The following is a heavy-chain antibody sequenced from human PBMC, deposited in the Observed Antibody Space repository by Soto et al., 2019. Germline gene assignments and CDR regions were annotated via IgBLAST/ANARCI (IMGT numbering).Heavy chain of an antibody. CDR3: ARGLAVYDYIWGSYRPNYFDY. D-gene: IGHD3-16*02. CDR1: GFTFSSYS. J-gene: IGHJ4*02. Sequence: EVQLLESGGGLVKPGGSLRLSCAASGFTFSSYSMNWFRQAPGKGLEWGSSISSSSSYIYYADSVKGRFTISRDNAKNSLYLQMNSLRAEDTAVYYCARGLAVYDYIWGSYRPNYFDYWGQGTLVTVSS. CDR2: ISSSSSYI. V-gene: IGHV3-21*01.